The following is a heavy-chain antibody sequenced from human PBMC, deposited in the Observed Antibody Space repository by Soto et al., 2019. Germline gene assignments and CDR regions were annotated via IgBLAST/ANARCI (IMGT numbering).Heavy chain of an antibody. J-gene: IGHJ4*02. D-gene: IGHD4-17*01. CDR2: MSSDGSST. Sequence: EVQLVESGGDLVQPGGSLRLSCAASGFTFSTYWMHWVRQVPGEGPEWVSRMSSDGSSTAYADSVRGRFIISRDNAKNTLYLQMNSLRVDDTAVYYCARGTVRDHDFGDHWGLGTLVAVSS. CDR1: GFTFSTYW. CDR3: ARGTVRDHDFGDH. V-gene: IGHV3-74*01.